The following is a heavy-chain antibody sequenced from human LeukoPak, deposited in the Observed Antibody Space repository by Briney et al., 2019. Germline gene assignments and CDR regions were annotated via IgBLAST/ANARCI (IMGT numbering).Heavy chain of an antibody. V-gene: IGHV1-24*01. Sequence: ASVKVSCKVSGYTLTELSMHWVRQAPGKGLEWMGGFDPEDGETIYAQKFQGRVTMTEDTSTDTAYMELSSVRSEDTAVYYCATALVSRGYYYYYMDVWGKGTTVTVPS. CDR1: GYTLTELS. D-gene: IGHD2-8*02. J-gene: IGHJ6*03. CDR3: ATALVSRGYYYYYMDV. CDR2: FDPEDGET.